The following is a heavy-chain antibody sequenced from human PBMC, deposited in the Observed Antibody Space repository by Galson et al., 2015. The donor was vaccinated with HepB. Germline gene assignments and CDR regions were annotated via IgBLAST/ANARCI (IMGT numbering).Heavy chain of an antibody. V-gene: IGHV3-23*01. CDR1: GFTFSSYA. D-gene: IGHD2-21*01. J-gene: IGHJ4*02. CDR2: ISRSNGGT. CDR3: AKDLTYCDGDCYRALFGY. Sequence: SLRLSCAASGFTFSSYAMSWVRQAPGKGLEWVSAISRSNGGTYYTDSVQGRFTISRDSSNNMLYLQMNSLRAEDTAVYYCAKDLTYCDGDCYRALFGYWGQGTLVTVSS.